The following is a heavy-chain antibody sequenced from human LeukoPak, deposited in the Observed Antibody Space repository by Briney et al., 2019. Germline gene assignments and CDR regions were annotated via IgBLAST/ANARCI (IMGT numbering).Heavy chain of an antibody. V-gene: IGHV1-2*02. CDR2: INSNSGGT. CDR1: GYTFTGYY. Sequence: ASVKVSCKASGYTFTGYYMHWVRQAPGQGLEWMGWINSNSGGTNYAQKFQGRVTMTRDTSISTAYMELSRLRSDDTAVYYCARDLLPYYGSGRGQAFDIWGQGTMVTVSS. CDR3: ARDLLPYYGSGRGQAFDI. J-gene: IGHJ3*02. D-gene: IGHD3-10*01.